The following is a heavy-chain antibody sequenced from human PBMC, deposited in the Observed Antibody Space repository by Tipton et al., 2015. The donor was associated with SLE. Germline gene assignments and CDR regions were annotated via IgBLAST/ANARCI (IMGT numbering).Heavy chain of an antibody. D-gene: IGHD3-10*01. CDR3: ARDSYTYYYGSGSYYFDY. Sequence: SLRLSCAASGFTFSDYSMNWVRQAPGKGLEWVSYISSSRSSIYYADSVKGRFTISRDNAKSSLFLQINSLRAEDTAVYYCARDSYTYYYGSGSYYFDYWGQGTLVTVSS. CDR1: GFTFSDYS. V-gene: IGHV3-48*04. J-gene: IGHJ4*02. CDR2: ISSSRSSI.